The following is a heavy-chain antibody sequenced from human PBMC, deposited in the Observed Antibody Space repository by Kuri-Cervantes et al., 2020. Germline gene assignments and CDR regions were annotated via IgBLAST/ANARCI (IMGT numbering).Heavy chain of an antibody. V-gene: IGHV4-59*12. J-gene: IGHJ3*02. CDR3: ARGHELLWFGEPIWGDAFDI. Sequence: SETLSLTCTVSGGSISSYYWSWIRQPPGKGLEWIGYIYYSGSTNYNPSLKSRVTISVDTSKNQFSLKLSSVTAADTAVYYCARGHELLWFGEPIWGDAFDIWGQGTMVTVSS. CDR1: GGSISSYY. D-gene: IGHD3-10*01. CDR2: IYYSGST.